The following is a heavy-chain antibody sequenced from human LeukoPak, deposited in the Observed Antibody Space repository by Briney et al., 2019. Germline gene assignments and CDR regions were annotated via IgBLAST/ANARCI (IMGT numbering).Heavy chain of an antibody. Sequence: GGSLRLSCAASGFTFSNYAMSWVRQAPGKGPEGVSGIKGDDGSTYYADSVKGRFTVSRDNSKNTLYLQMNSLRVEDTAVYYCAREYKYAFDNWGQGTLVTVSS. V-gene: IGHV3-23*01. CDR1: GFTFSNYA. J-gene: IGHJ4*02. D-gene: IGHD5-24*01. CDR2: IKGDDGST. CDR3: AREYKYAFDN.